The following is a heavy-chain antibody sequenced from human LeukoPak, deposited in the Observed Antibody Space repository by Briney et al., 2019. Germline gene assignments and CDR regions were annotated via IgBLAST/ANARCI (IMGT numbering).Heavy chain of an antibody. D-gene: IGHD3-10*01. CDR3: ARDPVYYYGSGSPYYGMDV. CDR2: IYTSGST. V-gene: IGHV4-4*07. J-gene: IGHJ6*02. CDR1: GGSISSYY. Sequence: SETLSLTCTVSGGSISSYYCSWIRQPAGKGLEWIGRIYTSGSTNYNPSLKSRVTMSVDTSKNQFSLKLSSVTAADTAVYYCARDPVYYYGSGSPYYGMDVWGQGTTVTVSS.